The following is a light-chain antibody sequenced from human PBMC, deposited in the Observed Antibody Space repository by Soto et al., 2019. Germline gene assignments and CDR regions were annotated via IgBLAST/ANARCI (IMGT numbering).Light chain of an antibody. CDR3: QQYHNWLPYT. CDR1: QSVSSN. Sequence: EILMTQSPATLSVSPGERATLSCRASQSVSSNLAWYQQKPGQAPRLLIYSASSRATGIPARFSGSGSGTKFSLTISSLQSEDFAVYYCQQYHNWLPYTFGQGTKLEIK. V-gene: IGKV3-15*01. J-gene: IGKJ2*01. CDR2: SAS.